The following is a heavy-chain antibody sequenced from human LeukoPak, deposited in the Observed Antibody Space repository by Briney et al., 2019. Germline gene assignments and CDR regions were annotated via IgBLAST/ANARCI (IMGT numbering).Heavy chain of an antibody. D-gene: IGHD1-26*01. Sequence: GESLKISCAASRFTFSTYAMNWVRQAPGKGLEWVSAITGSGGSTYYADSVKGRFTISRDNSKNTLYLQMNSLRAEDTAVYYCAKGDTPNSGLSGAFDIWGQGTVVTVSS. V-gene: IGHV3-23*01. CDR3: AKGDTPNSGLSGAFDI. J-gene: IGHJ3*02. CDR1: RFTFSTYA. CDR2: ITGSGGST.